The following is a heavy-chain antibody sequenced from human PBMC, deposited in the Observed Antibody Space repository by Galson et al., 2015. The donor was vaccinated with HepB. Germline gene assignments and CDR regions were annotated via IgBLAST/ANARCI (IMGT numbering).Heavy chain of an antibody. CDR1: GFTFSSYF. Sequence: SLRLSCAASGFTFSSYFMDWVRQAPGKGLVWVSDINRDGSVTRYADSVKGRFTISRDNAKNMLYLQMNSLRVDDAAIYYCARGGVVGGTDYWGQGTLVTVSS. CDR3: ARGGVVGGTDY. V-gene: IGHV3-74*01. J-gene: IGHJ4*02. D-gene: IGHD6-19*01. CDR2: INRDGSVT.